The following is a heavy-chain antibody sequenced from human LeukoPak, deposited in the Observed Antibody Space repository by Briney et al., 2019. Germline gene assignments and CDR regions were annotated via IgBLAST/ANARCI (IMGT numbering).Heavy chain of an antibody. CDR1: GFTFSSYG. J-gene: IGHJ3*02. Sequence: GGSLRLSCAASGFTFSSYGMHWVRQAPGKGLEWVAVIWYDGSNKYYADSVKGRFTISRDNFKNTLYLQMNSLRAEDTAVYYCAKKGRGLQSNDAFDIWGQGTMVTVSS. CDR2: IWYDGSNK. CDR3: AKKGRGLQSNDAFDI. V-gene: IGHV3-33*06. D-gene: IGHD4-11*01.